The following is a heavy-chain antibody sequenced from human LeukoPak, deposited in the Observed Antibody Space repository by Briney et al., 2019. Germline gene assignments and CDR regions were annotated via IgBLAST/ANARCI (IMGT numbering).Heavy chain of an antibody. CDR3: ARDMVATGWFDP. Sequence: ASVKVSCKASGYTFTSYYMHWVRQAPGQGLEWMGIINPSGGSTSYAQKFQGRVTMTRDTSTSTVYMELSSLRSEDTAAYYCARDMVATGWFDPWGQGTLVTVSS. CDR2: INPSGGST. D-gene: IGHD2-21*02. CDR1: GYTFTSYY. J-gene: IGHJ5*02. V-gene: IGHV1-46*01.